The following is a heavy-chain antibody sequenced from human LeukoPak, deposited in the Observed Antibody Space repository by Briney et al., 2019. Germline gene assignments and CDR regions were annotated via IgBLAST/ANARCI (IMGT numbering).Heavy chain of an antibody. CDR1: GFTVSTNY. D-gene: IGHD3-9*01. CDR3: ARVPYYDILTGYPYYFDY. V-gene: IGHV3-53*01. Sequence: GGSLRLSCAASGFTVSTNYMTWVRQAPGKGLEWVSVIYSAYSTHYADSVRGRFTISRDTSKNTLYLQMNSLRAEDTAVYYCARVPYYDILTGYPYYFDYWGQGTLVTVSS. CDR2: IYSAYST. J-gene: IGHJ4*02.